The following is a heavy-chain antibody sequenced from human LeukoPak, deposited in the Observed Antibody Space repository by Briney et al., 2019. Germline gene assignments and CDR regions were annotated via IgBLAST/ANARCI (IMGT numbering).Heavy chain of an antibody. CDR2: IYTSGST. V-gene: IGHV4-4*07. Sequence: SETLSLTCSVSGGSITNYYWSWIRQPAGKGLEWIGRIYTSGSTNYNPSLKSRVTISVDTSKNQFSLKLSSVTAADTAVYYCARNFLEYYYYYMDVWGKGTTVTISS. CDR3: ARNFLEYYYYYMDV. J-gene: IGHJ6*03. CDR1: GGSITNYY.